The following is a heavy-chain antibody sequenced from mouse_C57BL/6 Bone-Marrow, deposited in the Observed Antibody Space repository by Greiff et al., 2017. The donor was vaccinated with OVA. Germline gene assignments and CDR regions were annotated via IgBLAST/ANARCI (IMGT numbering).Heavy chain of an antibody. J-gene: IGHJ2*01. CDR2: IDPSVSYT. CDR3: ALHKGNYFDY. CDR1: GYTFTSYW. D-gene: IGHD6-1*01. V-gene: IGHV1-69*01. Sequence: QVQLQQPGAELVLPGASVKLSCKASGYTFTSYWMHWVKQRPGQGLEWLGEIDPSVSYTNYNQKFKGKSTLTVDKSSSTAYMQLISLTSEDSAVYYCALHKGNYFDYWGQGTTLTVSS.